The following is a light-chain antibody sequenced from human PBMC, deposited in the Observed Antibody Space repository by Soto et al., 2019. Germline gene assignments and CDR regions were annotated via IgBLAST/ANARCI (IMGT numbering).Light chain of an antibody. Sequence: PGERVTLSCRAGQSVSSSYLTWYQQKPGQAPRLLIYGASTRATSIPARFSGRGSGTDFTLKISRVEAEDVGVYYCMQGSYWPWTFCQGTKVDIK. CDR1: QSVSSSY. CDR2: GAS. J-gene: IGKJ1*01. CDR3: MQGSYWPWT. V-gene: IGKV3D-7*01.